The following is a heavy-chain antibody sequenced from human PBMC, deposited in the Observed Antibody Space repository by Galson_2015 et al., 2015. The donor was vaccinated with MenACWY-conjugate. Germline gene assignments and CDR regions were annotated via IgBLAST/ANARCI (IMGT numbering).Heavy chain of an antibody. CDR3: STVGGSGSYYPPYYYYYMDV. V-gene: IGHV3-48*01. J-gene: IGHJ6*03. D-gene: IGHD3-10*01. Sequence: DSVKGRFTISRDNAKNSLYLQMNSLRAEDTAVYYCSTVGGSGSYYPPYYYYYMDVWGKGTTVTVSS.